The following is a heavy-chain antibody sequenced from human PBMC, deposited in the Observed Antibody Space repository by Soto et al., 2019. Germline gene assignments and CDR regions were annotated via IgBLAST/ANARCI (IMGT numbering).Heavy chain of an antibody. CDR2: ITPIFGTA. J-gene: IGHJ3*02. D-gene: IGHD2-15*01. CDR3: ARGVVVAMIDAAFDI. Sequence: SVKVSCKASGGTFSSYAISWVRQAPGQGLEWMGGITPIFGTANYAQKFQGRVTITADESTSTAYMELSSLRSEDTAVYYCARGVVVAMIDAAFDIWGQGTMVTVSS. CDR1: GGTFSSYA. V-gene: IGHV1-69*13.